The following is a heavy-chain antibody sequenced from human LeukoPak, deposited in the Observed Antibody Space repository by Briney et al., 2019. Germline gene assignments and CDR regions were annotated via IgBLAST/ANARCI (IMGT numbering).Heavy chain of an antibody. CDR1: GGSISSYY. J-gene: IGHJ4*02. CDR2: IYYSGST. V-gene: IGHV4-59*01. CDR3: AREFGSSYGLDY. Sequence: PETLSLTCTVSGGSISSYYWSWIRQPPGKGLEWIGYIYYSGSTNYNPSLKSRVTISVDTSKNQFSLKLSSVTAADTAVYYCAREFGSSYGLDYWGQGTLVTVSS. D-gene: IGHD5-18*01.